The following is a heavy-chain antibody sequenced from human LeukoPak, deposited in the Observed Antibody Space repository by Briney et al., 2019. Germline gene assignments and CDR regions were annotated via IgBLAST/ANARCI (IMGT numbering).Heavy chain of an antibody. V-gene: IGHV1-18*01. CDR2: INAYNGNT. CDR3: ARDLVDGVGAPGAY. CDR1: GYTFTNYG. D-gene: IGHD1-26*01. J-gene: IGHJ4*02. Sequence: ASVKVSCKASGYTFTNYGITWMRQAPGQGLEWMGWINAYNGNTNYAQKLQGRVTITTDTSTSTAYMELRSLRSDDTAVFYCARDLVDGVGAPGAYWGQGALVTVSS.